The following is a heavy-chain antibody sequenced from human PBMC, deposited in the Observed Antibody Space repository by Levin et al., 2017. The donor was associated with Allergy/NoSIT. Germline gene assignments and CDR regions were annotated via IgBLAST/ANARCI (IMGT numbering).Heavy chain of an antibody. CDR1: GFTFSSYS. V-gene: IGHV3-21*01. CDR2: ISSSSSYI. D-gene: IGHD1-26*01. Sequence: GESLKISCAASGFTFSSYSMNWVRQAPGKGLEWVSSISSSSSYIYYADSVKGRFTISRDNAKNSLYLQMNSLRAEDTAVYYCARAHPSYAFDIWGQGTMVTVSS. CDR3: ARAHPSYAFDI. J-gene: IGHJ3*02.